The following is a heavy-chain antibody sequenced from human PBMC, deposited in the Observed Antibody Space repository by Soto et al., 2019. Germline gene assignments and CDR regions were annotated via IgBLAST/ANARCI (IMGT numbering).Heavy chain of an antibody. CDR2: INHSGST. V-gene: IGHV4-34*01. Sequence: SETLSLTCAVYGGSFSGYYWSWIRQPPGKGLEWIGEINHSGSTNYNPSLKSRVTISVDTSKNQFSLKLSSVTAADTAVYYCARVVPAPYNWFDPWGQGTLVTVSS. CDR3: ARVVPAPYNWFDP. D-gene: IGHD2-2*01. CDR1: GGSFSGYY. J-gene: IGHJ5*02.